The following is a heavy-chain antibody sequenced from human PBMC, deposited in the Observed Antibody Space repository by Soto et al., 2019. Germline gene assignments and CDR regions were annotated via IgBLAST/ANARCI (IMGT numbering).Heavy chain of an antibody. CDR1: GFTFSSFA. Sequence: SLRLSCVASGFTFSSFAMSWVRQAPGKGLEWVSLLSGSGDNTYYADSVKGRVAISRDNSKSTLYLQMNSLRAEDTAVYYCARSGAGDIVVVVAAMYYWGQGTLVTVS. J-gene: IGHJ4*02. CDR2: LSGSGDNT. CDR3: ARSGAGDIVVVVAAMYY. V-gene: IGHV3-23*01. D-gene: IGHD2-15*01.